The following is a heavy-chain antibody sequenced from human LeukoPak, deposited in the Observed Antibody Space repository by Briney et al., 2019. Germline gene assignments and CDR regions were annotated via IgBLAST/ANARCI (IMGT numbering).Heavy chain of an antibody. Sequence: PGGSLKLSCAASGFSFSSYWMNWVRQAPGMGLEWVANINQDGSVEHFVDSVKGRFAISRDNAKNSLYLQMNSLRAEDTAVYYCANEGPNFDYWGQGALVTVSS. CDR2: INQDGSVE. V-gene: IGHV3-7*03. CDR3: ANEGPNFDY. J-gene: IGHJ4*02. D-gene: IGHD2-8*01. CDR1: GFSFSSYW.